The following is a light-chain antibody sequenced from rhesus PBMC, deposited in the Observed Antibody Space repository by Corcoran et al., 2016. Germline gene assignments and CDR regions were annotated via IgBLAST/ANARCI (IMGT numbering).Light chain of an antibody. J-gene: IGLJ6*01. V-gene: IGLV2-32*02. CDR2: EVS. CDR3: SSYAGSNTFV. CDR1: NSDIGAYNY. Sequence: QAALTQPRSVSGSPGQSVTISCTGTNSDIGAYNYVSWYQQHPGTAPKLMIYEVSKRPSGVSDRFSGSKSGNTASLTISGLQAEDEADYYCSSYAGSNTFVFGSGTKLTVL.